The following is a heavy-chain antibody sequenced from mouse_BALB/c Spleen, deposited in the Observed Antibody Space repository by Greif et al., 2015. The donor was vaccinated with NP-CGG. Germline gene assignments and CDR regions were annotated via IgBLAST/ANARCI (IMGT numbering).Heavy chain of an antibody. D-gene: IGHD1-1*01. J-gene: IGHJ4*01. CDR2: IWSDGST. CDR1: GFSLTSYG. V-gene: IGHV2-6-1*01. Sequence: VQLQQSGPGLVAPSQSLSITCTISGFSLTSYGVRWVRQPPGKGLEWLVVIWSDGSTTYNSALKSRLSISKDNSKSQVFLKMNSLQTDDTAMYYCARHYYGSYYAMDYWGQGTSVTVSS. CDR3: ARHYYGSYYAMDY.